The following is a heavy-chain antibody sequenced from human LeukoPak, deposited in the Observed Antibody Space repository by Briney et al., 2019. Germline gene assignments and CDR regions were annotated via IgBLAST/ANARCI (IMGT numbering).Heavy chain of an antibody. Sequence: GGSLRLSCAASGLTFSTYGMHWVRQAPGKGLEWVAVIWNDGSNQHYADSVKGRFTVSRDNSENTLFLQMDSLGAEDTAVYYCARDLWDSSGKRLDYWGQGTLVTVSS. J-gene: IGHJ4*02. CDR3: ARDLWDSSGKRLDY. D-gene: IGHD3-22*01. V-gene: IGHV3-33*01. CDR2: IWNDGSNQ. CDR1: GLTFSTYG.